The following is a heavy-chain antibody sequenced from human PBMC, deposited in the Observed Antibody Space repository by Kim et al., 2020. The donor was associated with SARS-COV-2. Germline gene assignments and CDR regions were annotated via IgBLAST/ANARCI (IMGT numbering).Heavy chain of an antibody. CDR3: ARVLGDLNHEGQQLVQRRYYYYGMDV. CDR1: GFTFSSYA. D-gene: IGHD6-13*01. CDR2: ISYDGSNK. V-gene: IGHV3-30*04. Sequence: GGSLRLSCAASGFTFSSYAMHWVRQAPGKGLEWVAVISYDGSNKYYADSVKGRFTISRDNSKNTLYLQMNSLRAEDTAVYYCARVLGDLNHEGQQLVQRRYYYYGMDVWGQGTTVTVSS. J-gene: IGHJ6*02.